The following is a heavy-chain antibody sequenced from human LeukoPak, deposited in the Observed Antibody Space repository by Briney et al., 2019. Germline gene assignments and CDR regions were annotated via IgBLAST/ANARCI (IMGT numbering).Heavy chain of an antibody. CDR2: IYTSGRT. CDR1: GGSISSHC. J-gene: IGHJ5*02. Sequence: SETLSLTCTAYGGSISSHCCNWIRQPPGKGLEWVGYIYTSGRTNYNPSLKSRVTISVDTSKNQFSLKLSSVTAADTAVYYCASSLAVAGTRGWFDPWGQGTLVTVSS. CDR3: ASSLAVAGTRGWFDP. D-gene: IGHD6-19*01. V-gene: IGHV4-4*09.